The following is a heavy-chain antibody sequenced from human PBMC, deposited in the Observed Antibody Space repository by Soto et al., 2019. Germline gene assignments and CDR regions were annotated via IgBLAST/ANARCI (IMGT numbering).Heavy chain of an antibody. J-gene: IGHJ3*02. CDR1: GGSVSTYY. CDR3: ARGGSNDWQVAFDI. CDR2: INHSGSN. Sequence: QLQQWGAGLLKPSETLSLTCVVSGGSVSTYYYNWIRQSPGKGLVWIGEINHSGSNNYSPCLKSRVTMSLDTAKNQFSLKLTSVTAADTAVYYCARGGSNDWQVAFDIWGQGTMVTVSS. V-gene: IGHV4-34*01. D-gene: IGHD3-9*01.